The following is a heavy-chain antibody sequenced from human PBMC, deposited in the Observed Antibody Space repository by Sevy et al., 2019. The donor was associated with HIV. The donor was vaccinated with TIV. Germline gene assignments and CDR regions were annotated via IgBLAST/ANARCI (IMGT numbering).Heavy chain of an antibody. J-gene: IGHJ4*02. Sequence: GGSLRLSCAASGFTFATYGMYWVRQTPGKGLEWVANIWFDGSNKDYAVSVKGRFTISRDNSKNTLFLQMNSLRAEDTAVYYCAREHFARSLDSWGQGTLVTVSS. CDR3: AREHFARSLDS. D-gene: IGHD3-3*02. CDR2: IWFDGSNK. V-gene: IGHV3-33*08. CDR1: GFTFATYG.